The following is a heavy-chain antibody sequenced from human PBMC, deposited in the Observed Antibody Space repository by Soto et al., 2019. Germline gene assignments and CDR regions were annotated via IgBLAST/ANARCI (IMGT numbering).Heavy chain of an antibody. Sequence: QVQVVESGGGVVQPAKSLRLSCAASGFMFSTYAMHWVRQAPGKGLEWVAVISYDGNNRYYHDSVKGRFTISRDNANKTVSLQMSSLRPEDTGIYYCARGGWGERVVYYGMDVWGQGTTVTVSS. V-gene: IGHV3-30-3*01. D-gene: IGHD3-16*01. CDR2: ISYDGNNR. J-gene: IGHJ6*02. CDR1: GFMFSTYA. CDR3: ARGGWGERVVYYGMDV.